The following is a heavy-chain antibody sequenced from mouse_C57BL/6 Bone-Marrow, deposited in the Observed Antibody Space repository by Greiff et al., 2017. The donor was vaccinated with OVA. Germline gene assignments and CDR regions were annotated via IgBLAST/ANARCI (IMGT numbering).Heavy chain of an antibody. CDR3: TSYGNFDY. J-gene: IGHJ2*01. Sequence: VQLPQSGAELVRPGASVKLSCTASGFNIKDDYMHWVKQRPEQGLEWIGWIDPENGDTEYASKFQGKATITADTSSNTAYLQLSSLTSEDTAVYYCTSYGNFDYWGQGTTLTVSS. CDR2: IDPENGDT. CDR1: GFNIKDDY. V-gene: IGHV14-4*01. D-gene: IGHD2-1*01.